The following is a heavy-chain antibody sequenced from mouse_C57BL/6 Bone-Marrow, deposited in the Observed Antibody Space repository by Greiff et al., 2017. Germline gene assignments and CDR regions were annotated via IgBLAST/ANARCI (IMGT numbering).Heavy chain of an antibody. D-gene: IGHD1-1*01. CDR1: GYTFTSYW. Sequence: VQLQQPGAELVKPGASVKLSCKASGYTFTSYWMHWVKQRPGQGLEWIGMIHPNSGSTNYNEKFKSKATLTVDKSSSTAYMQLSSLTSEDSAVYYCARADYGSSYRYFDYWGQGTTLTVSS. J-gene: IGHJ2*01. V-gene: IGHV1-64*01. CDR2: IHPNSGST. CDR3: ARADYGSSYRYFDY.